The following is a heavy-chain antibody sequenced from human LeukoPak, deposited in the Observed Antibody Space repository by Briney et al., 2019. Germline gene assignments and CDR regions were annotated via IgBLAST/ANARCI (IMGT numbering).Heavy chain of an antibody. D-gene: IGHD3-9*01. CDR2: ISGSGTST. Sequence: GGSLRLSCAASGFTFSNYAMNWVRQAPGRGLEWVSGISGSGTSTYYADSVKGRLTISRDNSKNTLHLQMDSLRAEDTAVYYCAKSWDFDWLLSYWGQGTLVTVSS. CDR3: AKSWDFDWLLSY. J-gene: IGHJ4*02. CDR1: GFTFSNYA. V-gene: IGHV3-23*01.